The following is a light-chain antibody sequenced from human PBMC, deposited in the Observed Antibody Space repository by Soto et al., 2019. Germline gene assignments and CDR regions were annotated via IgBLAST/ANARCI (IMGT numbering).Light chain of an antibody. CDR2: GTS. CDR3: QQLQRTPFT. J-gene: IGKJ3*01. Sequence: QLTQSPSSLSASVGDRVTITCRASQDISRYLAWYQQKAGKAPKLLIYGTSTLQSGVPSRFSAFGSGTEFTLTISILQPEDFATYHCQQLQRTPFTFGPGTTVDV. CDR1: QDISRY. V-gene: IGKV1-9*01.